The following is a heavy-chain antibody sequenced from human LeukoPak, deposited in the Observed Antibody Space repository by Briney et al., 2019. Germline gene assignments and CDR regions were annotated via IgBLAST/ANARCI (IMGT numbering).Heavy chain of an antibody. D-gene: IGHD4-17*01. CDR3: AREGDYGDYFDY. Sequence: PGGSLRLSCAASGFTLSSYWMHWVRQAPGQGLVWVSRITNDGSSTSHADSVQGRCTISRDNAKNTLYLQMNSLRAEDTAVYYCAREGDYGDYFDYWGQGTLVTVSS. CDR2: ITNDGSST. J-gene: IGHJ4*02. V-gene: IGHV3-74*01. CDR1: GFTLSSYW.